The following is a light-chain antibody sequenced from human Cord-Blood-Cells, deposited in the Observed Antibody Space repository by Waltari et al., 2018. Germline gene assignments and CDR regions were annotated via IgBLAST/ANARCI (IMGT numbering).Light chain of an antibody. CDR1: QSVSSN. CDR3: QQYNNWPPLASYT. V-gene: IGKV3-15*01. Sequence: EIVMTQSPATLSVSPGERATLSCRASQSVSSNLAWYQQKPGQAPRLLIYGASTRATGIPARFSDSGSGTEFTLTISSLQSEDFAVYYCQQYNNWPPLASYTFGQGTKLEIK. J-gene: IGKJ2*01. CDR2: GAS.